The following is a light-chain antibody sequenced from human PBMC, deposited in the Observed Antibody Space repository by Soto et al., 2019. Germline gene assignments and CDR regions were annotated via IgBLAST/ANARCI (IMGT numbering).Light chain of an antibody. V-gene: IGKV3-20*01. J-gene: IGKJ1*01. CDR1: QSVASNF. Sequence: EIVLTQSPGTLSLSPGQRATLSRRASQSVASNFLTWYQQKPGQAPRLLIFGASSRATGIPDRFSGSGYGTDFTLTISRLEPEDFAVYYCQQYDNSLWTFGQGTKVDIK. CDR3: QQYDNSLWT. CDR2: GAS.